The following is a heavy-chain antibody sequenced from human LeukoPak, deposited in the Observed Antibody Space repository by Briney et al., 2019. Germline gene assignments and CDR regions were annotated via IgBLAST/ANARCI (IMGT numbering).Heavy chain of an antibody. Sequence: AGGSLRLSCAASGFTFSSYGMRWVRQAPGKGLEWVAVISYDGSNKYYAGSVKGRFTISRDNSKNTLYLQMNSLRAEDTAVYYCAKDSSLRYFDWLLWNYFDYWGQGTLVTVSS. V-gene: IGHV3-30*18. D-gene: IGHD3-9*01. CDR3: AKDSSLRYFDWLLWNYFDY. J-gene: IGHJ4*02. CDR2: ISYDGSNK. CDR1: GFTFSSYG.